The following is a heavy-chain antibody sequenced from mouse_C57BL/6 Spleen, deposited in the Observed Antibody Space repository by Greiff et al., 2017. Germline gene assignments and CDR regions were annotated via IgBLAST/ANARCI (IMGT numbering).Heavy chain of an antibody. V-gene: IGHV1-43*01. CDR2: INPSTGGT. J-gene: IGHJ4*01. D-gene: IGHD1-1*01. CDR1: GYSFTGYY. CDR3: ARGNYGSSSYAMDY. Sequence: VQLKESGPELVKPGASVKISCKASGYSFTGYYMHWVKQSSEKSLEWIGEINPSTGGTSYNQKFKGKATLTVDKSSSTAYMQLTSLTSADSAVYYCARGNYGSSSYAMDYWGQGTSVTVSS.